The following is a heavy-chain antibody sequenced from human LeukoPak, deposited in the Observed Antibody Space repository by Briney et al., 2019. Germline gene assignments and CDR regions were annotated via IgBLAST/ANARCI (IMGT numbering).Heavy chain of an antibody. D-gene: IGHD6-19*01. CDR2: ISSSGSTI. V-gene: IGHV3-11*01. CDR3: ASRGIAVAGTRVFDP. J-gene: IGHJ5*02. Sequence: GESLRLCCAASGFTFSDYYMSWIRQAPGKGLEWVSYISSSGSTIYYADSVKGRFTISRDNAKNSLYLQMNSLRAEDTAVYYCASRGIAVAGTRVFDPWGQGTLVTVSS. CDR1: GFTFSDYY.